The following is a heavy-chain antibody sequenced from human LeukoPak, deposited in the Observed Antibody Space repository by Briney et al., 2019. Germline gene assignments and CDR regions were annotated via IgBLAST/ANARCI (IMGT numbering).Heavy chain of an antibody. CDR3: ARDIAVAGTFDY. Sequence: EASVKVSCKASGYTFTGYYMHWVRQAPGQGLEWMGWINPNSGGTNYAQKFQGRVTMTRDTSISTAYMELSRLRSDDTAVYYCARDIAVAGTFDYWGQGTLVTVSS. CDR2: INPNSGGT. J-gene: IGHJ4*02. D-gene: IGHD6-19*01. V-gene: IGHV1-2*02. CDR1: GYTFTGYY.